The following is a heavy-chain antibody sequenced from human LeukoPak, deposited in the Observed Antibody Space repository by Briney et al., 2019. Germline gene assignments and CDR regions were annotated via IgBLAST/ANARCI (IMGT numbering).Heavy chain of an antibody. CDR1: GFTLSDYW. CDR3: VRAVSGWSDFDF. V-gene: IGHV3-74*01. J-gene: IGHJ4*02. CDR2: INRDGRIT. Sequence: GGSLRLSCVASGFTLSDYWMHWVRQAPGKGLAWVSRINRDGRITNYAPSVRGRFTISRDNAKNTLFLQMNSVRAEDTAVYYCVRAVSGWSDFDFWGQGTLVTVSS. D-gene: IGHD6-19*01.